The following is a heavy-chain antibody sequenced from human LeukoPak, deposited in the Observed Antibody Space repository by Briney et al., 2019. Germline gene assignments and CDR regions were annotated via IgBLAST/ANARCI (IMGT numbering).Heavy chain of an antibody. CDR2: VSYSGTT. CDR1: GGSINNYY. CDR3: ARNHGGWFDS. V-gene: IGHV4-59*07. Sequence: SDTLSLTCTVSGGSINNYYWSWLRQSPGKGLEWIGYVSYSGTTKYSPSLKSRVTISLDTSKNQFSLKLNSVTAADTAVYYCARNHGGWFDSWGQGTLVTVSS. J-gene: IGHJ5*01. D-gene: IGHD4-23*01.